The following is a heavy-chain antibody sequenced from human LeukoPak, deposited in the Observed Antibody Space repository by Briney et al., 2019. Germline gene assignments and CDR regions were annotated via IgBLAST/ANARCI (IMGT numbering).Heavy chain of an antibody. CDR3: ARTGYCSSTSCPGSDY. Sequence: AETLSLTCTVSGGSISSSSYYWGWIRQPPGKGLEWIGSIYYSGSTYYNPSLKSRVTISVDTSKNQFSLKLSSVTAALTAVYYCARTGYCSSTSCPGSDYWGQGALVTVSS. D-gene: IGHD2-2*01. J-gene: IGHJ4*02. V-gene: IGHV4-39*01. CDR1: GGSISSSSYY. CDR2: IYYSGST.